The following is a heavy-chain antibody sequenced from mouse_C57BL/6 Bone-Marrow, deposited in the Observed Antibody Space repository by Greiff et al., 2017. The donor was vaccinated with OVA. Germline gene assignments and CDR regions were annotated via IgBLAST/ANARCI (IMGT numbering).Heavy chain of an antibody. CDR1: GYTFTSYW. CDR2: IDPSDSYT. CDR3: ARREGLYYFDY. J-gene: IGHJ2*01. Sequence: VQLQQPGAELVMPGASVKLSCKASGYTFTSYWMHWVKQRPGQGLEWIGEIDPSDSYTNYNQKFKGKSTLTVDKSSSTAYMQLSSLTSEDSAVYYCARREGLYYFDYWGQGTTLTVSS. V-gene: IGHV1-69*01.